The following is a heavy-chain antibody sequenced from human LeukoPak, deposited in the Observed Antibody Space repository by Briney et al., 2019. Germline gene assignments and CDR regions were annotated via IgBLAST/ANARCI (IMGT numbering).Heavy chain of an antibody. V-gene: IGHV3-30*18. D-gene: IGHD3-10*01. CDR3: AKDPGNTIWFGELSSWFDP. CDR1: GSTFSSYG. Sequence: GGSLRLSCAASGSTFSSYGMHWVRQAPGKGLEWVAVISYDGGNKYYADSVKGRFTISRDNSKNTLYLQMNSLRAEDTAVYYCAKDPGNTIWFGELSSWFDPWGQGTLVTVSS. J-gene: IGHJ5*02. CDR2: ISYDGGNK.